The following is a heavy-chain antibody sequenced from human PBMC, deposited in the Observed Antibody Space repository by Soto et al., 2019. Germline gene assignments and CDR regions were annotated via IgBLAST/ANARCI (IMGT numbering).Heavy chain of an antibody. V-gene: IGHV1-69*13. CDR1: GGTFSSYA. CDR2: IIPIFGTA. D-gene: IGHD3-10*01. CDR3: ARDLRGPNYYGSGSINWFDP. Sequence: GASVKVSCKASGGTFSSYAISWVRQAPGQGLEWMGGIIPIFGTANYAQKFQGRVTITADESTSTAYMELSSLRSEDTAVYYCARDLRGPNYYGSGSINWFDPWGQGTLVTVSS. J-gene: IGHJ5*02.